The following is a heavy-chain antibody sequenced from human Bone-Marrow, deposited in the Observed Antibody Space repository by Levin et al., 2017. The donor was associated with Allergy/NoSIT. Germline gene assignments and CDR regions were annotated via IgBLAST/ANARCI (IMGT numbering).Heavy chain of an antibody. V-gene: IGHV4-59*02. D-gene: IGHD2-21*01. CDR3: ATDNGRSVVDH. J-gene: IGHJ4*02. CDR1: GGSVSSYY. Sequence: SETLSLTCTVSGGSVSSYYCSWIRHLPGKGLEWIGYIYKSGNTNYNPSLTSQVTISLDPSKNQFSLNLNSVTAADTAMYYCATDNGRSVVDHWGQGTLVTVSS. CDR2: IYKSGNT.